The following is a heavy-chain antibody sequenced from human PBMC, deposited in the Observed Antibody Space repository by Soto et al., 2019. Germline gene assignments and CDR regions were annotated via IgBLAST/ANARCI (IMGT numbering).Heavy chain of an antibody. Sequence: ASETLSLTCTVSGGSISAHTHYWRLIQQSPGGVLEWIASIYYSGTTYYNPSLQNRLTILADRSKNQVSLLLTSVTAADTAVYYCARRKVVYTTDSNYFYFAMDVWGPGTTVTVS. CDR3: ARRKVVYTTDSNYFYFAMDV. CDR2: IYYSGTT. CDR1: GGSISAHTHY. J-gene: IGHJ6*02. V-gene: IGHV4-39*01. D-gene: IGHD2-15*01.